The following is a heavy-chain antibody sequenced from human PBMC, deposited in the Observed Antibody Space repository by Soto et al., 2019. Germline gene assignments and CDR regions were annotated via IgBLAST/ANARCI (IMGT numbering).Heavy chain of an antibody. CDR2: IYYSGST. D-gene: IGHD3-3*01. Sequence: SDTLSLTCTVSGGSISSYYWSWIRQPPGKGLEWIGYIYYSGSTNYNPSLKSRVTISVDTSKNQFSLKLSSVTAADTAVYYCARARSYDFWSGSFYYYGMDVWGQGTTVT. CDR3: ARARSYDFWSGSFYYYGMDV. V-gene: IGHV4-59*01. CDR1: GGSISSYY. J-gene: IGHJ6*02.